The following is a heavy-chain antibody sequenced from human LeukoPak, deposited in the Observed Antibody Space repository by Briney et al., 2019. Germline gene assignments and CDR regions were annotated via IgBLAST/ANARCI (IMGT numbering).Heavy chain of an antibody. CDR3: ARRRIVGSTDDAFDI. D-gene: IGHD1-26*01. CDR2: ISSDGNTK. CDR1: GFTFSSYA. Sequence: GGSLRLSCAASGFTFSSYAMHWVRQAPGKGLEWAAVISSDGNTKYYADSVKGRFTISRDNSNNTLYLQMNSLRADDTAIYYCARRRIVGSTDDAFDIWGQGTMVTLSS. J-gene: IGHJ3*02. V-gene: IGHV3-30-3*01.